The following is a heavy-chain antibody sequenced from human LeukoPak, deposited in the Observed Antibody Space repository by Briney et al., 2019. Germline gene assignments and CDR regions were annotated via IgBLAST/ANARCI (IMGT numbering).Heavy chain of an antibody. Sequence: PGGSLRLSCAASGFSLRSSEMNWVRQAPGKGPEWVAHINSPDNVEYYTDSVRGRFTMSRDNAKDLLYLHLNSLRDEDTAVYYCARDTVNGPFVISLDLWGQGVLVTVSS. V-gene: IGHV3-48*03. CDR3: ARDTVNGPFVISLDL. J-gene: IGHJ5*02. D-gene: IGHD2-8*01. CDR1: GFSLRSSE. CDR2: INSPDNVE.